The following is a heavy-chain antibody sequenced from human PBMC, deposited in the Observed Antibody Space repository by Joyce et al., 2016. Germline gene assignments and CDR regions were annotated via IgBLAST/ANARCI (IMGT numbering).Heavy chain of an antibody. CDR2: IGAYSGDA. Sequence: QVQLVQSGAEVKKPGASVKVSCRASGYTFTSYSVTWVRQAPGQGLEWMGWIGAYSGDATNAQKFQGRVTMTTDTSASTAYMELRSLRSDDTAIYFCARDFKMVRGVISQNYFDPWGQGTLVTVSS. D-gene: IGHD3-10*01. V-gene: IGHV1-18*01. CDR3: ARDFKMVRGVISQNYFDP. CDR1: GYTFTSYS. J-gene: IGHJ5*02.